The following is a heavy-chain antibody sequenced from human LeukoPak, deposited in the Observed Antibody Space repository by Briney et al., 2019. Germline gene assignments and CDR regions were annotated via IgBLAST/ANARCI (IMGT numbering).Heavy chain of an antibody. CDR2: VNPDSGGT. Sequence: ASVKVSCKASGYTFTHYRLHWVRQAHGQGLEWMGWVNPDSGGTNYQQKFQGRVTMTRDTSITTVYMELSGLRSDDTAVYYCARENWSSDYWGQGTLVTLSS. CDR3: ARENWSSDY. CDR1: GYTFTHYR. D-gene: IGHD1-1*01. V-gene: IGHV1-2*02. J-gene: IGHJ4*02.